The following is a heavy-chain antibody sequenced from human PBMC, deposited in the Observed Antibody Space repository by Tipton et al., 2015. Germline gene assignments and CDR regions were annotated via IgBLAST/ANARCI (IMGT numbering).Heavy chain of an antibody. CDR3: ATEIGVSPRSFDY. V-gene: IGHV3-7*05. CDR1: GFTFNTDW. CDR2: INQDGSEE. D-gene: IGHD2-8*01. J-gene: IGHJ4*01. Sequence: SLRLSCTGHGFTFNTDWMSWVRQAPGKGLEWVANINQDGSEEYYVDSVEGRFTISRDNAKNSLYLQMSSLRAEDTAVYYRATEIGVSPRSFDYWGHGTLVLVPS.